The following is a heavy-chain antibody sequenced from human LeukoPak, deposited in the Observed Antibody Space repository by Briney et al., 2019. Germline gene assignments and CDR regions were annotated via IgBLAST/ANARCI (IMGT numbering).Heavy chain of an antibody. CDR1: GFPFSSYA. CDR3: ARGHRSSWTGWYFDL. Sequence: GGSLRLSCAASGFPFSSYAMSWVRQAPGKGLEWVSYISSSSSTIYYADSVKGRFTISRDNAKNSLYLQMNSLRAEDTAVYYCARGHRSSWTGWYFDLWGRGTLVTVSS. V-gene: IGHV3-48*01. J-gene: IGHJ2*01. D-gene: IGHD6-13*01. CDR2: ISSSSSTI.